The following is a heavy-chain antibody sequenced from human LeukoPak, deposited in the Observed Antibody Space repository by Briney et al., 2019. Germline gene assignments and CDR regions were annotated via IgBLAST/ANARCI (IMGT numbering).Heavy chain of an antibody. Sequence: PGGSLRLSCAASGFTFSDYYMSWIRQAPGKGLEWVSYISSSGSTIYYADSVKGRFTISRDNAKNSLYLQMNSLRAEDTAVYYCARVPLRITMVRGALDYWGQGTLVTVSS. V-gene: IGHV3-11*01. CDR3: ARVPLRITMVRGALDY. CDR2: ISSSGSTI. J-gene: IGHJ4*02. D-gene: IGHD3-10*01. CDR1: GFTFSDYY.